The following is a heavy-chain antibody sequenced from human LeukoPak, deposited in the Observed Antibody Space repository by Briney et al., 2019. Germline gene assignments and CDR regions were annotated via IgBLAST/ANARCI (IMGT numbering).Heavy chain of an antibody. D-gene: IGHD6-13*01. CDR2: ISGSGGST. J-gene: IGHJ6*02. CDR1: GFTFSSYA. CDR3: ARDSSSWYCYYYGMDV. V-gene: IGHV3-23*01. Sequence: PGGSLRLSCAASGFTFSSYAMSWVRQAPGKGLEWVSAISGSGGSTYYADSVKGRFTISRDNAKNSLYLQMNGLRAEDTAVYYCARDSSSWYCYYYGMDVWGQGTTVTVS.